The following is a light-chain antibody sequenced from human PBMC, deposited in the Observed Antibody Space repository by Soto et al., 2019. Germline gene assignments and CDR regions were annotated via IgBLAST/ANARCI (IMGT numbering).Light chain of an antibody. J-gene: IGLJ3*02. CDR3: CSYAGTYSVM. V-gene: IGLV2-11*01. CDR2: DVR. CDR1: SSDIGGYSF. Sequence: QSALTQPPSVSGSPGQSVTISCSGTSSDIGGYSFVSWYQQRPGNTPKLIIYDVRNRPSGVPDRFSGSKSGNTASLTISGLQAEDEADYYCCSYAGTYSVMFGGGTKLTVL.